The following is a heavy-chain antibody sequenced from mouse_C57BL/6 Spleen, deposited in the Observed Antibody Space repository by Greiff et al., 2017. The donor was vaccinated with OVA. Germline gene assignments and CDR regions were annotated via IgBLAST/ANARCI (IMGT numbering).Heavy chain of an antibody. CDR2: ISDGGSYT. J-gene: IGHJ1*03. CDR1: GFTFSSYA. D-gene: IGHD3-2*02. CDR3: ARQTAQATPWYFDV. Sequence: EVKLVESGGGLVKPGGSLKLSCAASGFTFSSYAMSWVRQTPEKRLEWVATISDGGSYTYYPDNVKGRFTISRDNAKNNLYLQMSHLKSEDTAMYYCARQTAQATPWYFDVWGTGTTVTVSS. V-gene: IGHV5-4*03.